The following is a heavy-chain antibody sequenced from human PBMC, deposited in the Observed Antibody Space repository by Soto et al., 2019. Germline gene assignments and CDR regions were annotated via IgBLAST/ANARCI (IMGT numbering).Heavy chain of an antibody. Sequence: GGSLRLSCAASGFTFSSYWMSWVRQAPGKGLEWVANIKRDGSEKYYVDSVKGRFTVSRDNAKNSLYLQMKSLRAEDTAVYYCARRRDSSADFDWWGQGTNVTV. CDR1: GFTFSSYW. J-gene: IGHJ4*02. CDR2: IKRDGSEK. V-gene: IGHV3-7*01. D-gene: IGHD6-19*01. CDR3: ARRRDSSADFDW.